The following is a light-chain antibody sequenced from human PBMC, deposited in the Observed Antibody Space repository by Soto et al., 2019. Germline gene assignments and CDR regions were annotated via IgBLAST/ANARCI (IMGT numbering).Light chain of an antibody. CDR1: QSVTNN. V-gene: IGKV3-15*01. CDR2: GAS. CDR3: QQYNSWYT. Sequence: IVMTQSPATLSVSPGERATLSCRASQSVTNNLAWYQQKPGQAPRLLMYGASTRATGIPARFSGSGSGTEFTLTISSLQSEDFAIYYCQQYNSWYTFGQGTKLEIK. J-gene: IGKJ2*01.